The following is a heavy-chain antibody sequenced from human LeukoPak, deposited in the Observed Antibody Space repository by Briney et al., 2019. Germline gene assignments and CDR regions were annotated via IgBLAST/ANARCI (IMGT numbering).Heavy chain of an antibody. J-gene: IGHJ6*03. V-gene: IGHV4-61*02. CDR2: IYTSGST. Sequence: SQTLSLTCSVSGASISRGSYYWSWIRQPAGKGLEWIGRIYTSGSTNYNPSLKSRVTMSVDTSKNQFSLKLSSVTAADTAVYYCARDRWTTVTTTGYYYYYMDVWGKGTTVTVSS. CDR3: ARDRWTTVTTTGYYYYYMDV. CDR1: GASISRGSYY. D-gene: IGHD4-17*01.